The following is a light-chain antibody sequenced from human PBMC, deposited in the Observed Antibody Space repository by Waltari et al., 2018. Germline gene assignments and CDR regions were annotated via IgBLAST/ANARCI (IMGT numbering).Light chain of an antibody. CDR2: EDS. CDR3: YSSDNSGFYKL. Sequence: SHELTQPPSVSVSPGQTARITCSGDAFSRKYAYWYQQKSGQAPVLVIYEDSKRPSGIPERFSVSGSGTMATLTISGAQVDDEADYYCYSSDNSGFYKLFGGGTKLTVL. V-gene: IGLV3-10*01. J-gene: IGLJ2*01. CDR1: AFSRKY.